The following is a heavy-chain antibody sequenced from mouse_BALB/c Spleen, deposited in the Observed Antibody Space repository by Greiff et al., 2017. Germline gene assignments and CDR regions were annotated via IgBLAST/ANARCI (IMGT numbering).Heavy chain of an antibody. D-gene: IGHD2-2*01. CDR3: ARDGDGYDPFAY. Sequence: DVQLVESGGGLVKPGGSLKLSCAASGFTFSDYYMYWVRQTPEKRLEWVATISDGGSYTYYPDSVKGRFTISRDNAKNNLYLQMSSLKSEDTAMYYCARDGDGYDPFAYWGQGTLVTVSA. CDR2: ISDGGSYT. J-gene: IGHJ3*01. V-gene: IGHV5-4*02. CDR1: GFTFSDYY.